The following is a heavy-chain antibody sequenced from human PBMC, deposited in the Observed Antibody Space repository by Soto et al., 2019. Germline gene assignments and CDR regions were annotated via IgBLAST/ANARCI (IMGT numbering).Heavy chain of an antibody. CDR1: GFTFSSYA. Sequence: GGSLRLSCAASGFTFSSYAMSWVRQAPGKGLEWVSAISGSGGSTYYADSVKGRFTISRDNSKNTLYLQMNSLRAEDTAVYYCASPAPGPEYDSSGYYSPGFDYWGQGTLVTVSS. CDR2: ISGSGGST. CDR3: ASPAPGPEYDSSGYYSPGFDY. J-gene: IGHJ4*02. V-gene: IGHV3-23*01. D-gene: IGHD3-22*01.